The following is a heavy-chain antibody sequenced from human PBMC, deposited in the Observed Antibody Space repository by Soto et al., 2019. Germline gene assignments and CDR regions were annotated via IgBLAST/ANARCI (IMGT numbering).Heavy chain of an antibody. CDR2: INQDGSEK. D-gene: IGHD1-26*01. V-gene: IGHV3-7*01. CDR1: GFTFSNYW. CDR3: ARMVRSGTYGNYDYYAMDV. Sequence: EVQLVESGGGLVQPGGSLRISCAASGFTFSNYWMNWVRQAPGKGLEWVANINQDGSEKYYVDSVKGRFTMSRDNAKNSLYLQMNSLRAEDTAVYYCARMVRSGTYGNYDYYAMDVWGQGTTVTVSS. J-gene: IGHJ6*02.